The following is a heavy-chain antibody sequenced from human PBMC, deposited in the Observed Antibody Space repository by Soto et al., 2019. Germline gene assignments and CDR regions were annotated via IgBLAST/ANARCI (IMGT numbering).Heavy chain of an antibody. J-gene: IGHJ4*02. CDR3: AREGGESSDGLYYFDS. CDR1: GGSTSSDNY. CDR2: IYYSGNT. Sequence: QVQLQESGPGLVKPSQTLSLTCTVSGGSTSSDNYWSWIRQPPGKGLEWIGHIYYSGNTDYNPSLNRRLAISIDTSKNQFSLKLSSVTAADTAVYFCAREGGESSDGLYYFDSWGQGSLVTVSS. V-gene: IGHV4-30-4*01. D-gene: IGHD3-16*01.